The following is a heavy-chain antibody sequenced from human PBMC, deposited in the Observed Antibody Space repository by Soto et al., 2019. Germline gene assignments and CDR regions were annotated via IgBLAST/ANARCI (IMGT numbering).Heavy chain of an antibody. V-gene: IGHV3-73*02. D-gene: IGHD5-18*01. Sequence: EVQLVESGGGLVQPGGSLKLSCAASGFIFTDSAIHWVRQASGKGLEWVGRIRSKVNTYATLYDASVKGRFTISRDDSMNTAYLQMNNLKTEDTAVYYCTRRRDWTAMDPLDYWGQGPLVTVSS. CDR3: TRRRDWTAMDPLDY. CDR2: IRSKVNTYAT. J-gene: IGHJ4*02. CDR1: GFIFTDSA.